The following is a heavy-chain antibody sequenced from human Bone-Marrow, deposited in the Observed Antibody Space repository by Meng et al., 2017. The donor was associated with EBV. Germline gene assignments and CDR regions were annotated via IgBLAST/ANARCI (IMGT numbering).Heavy chain of an antibody. J-gene: IGHJ5*02. V-gene: IGHV4-34*01. CDR1: GGSSSGYY. CDR3: ARGFSSMVRGVKPNNWFDP. Sequence: HVQPQQWRAGMFETSEPLSPTCAVDGGSSSGYYGSWSRQPPGKGLEWIGEINHSGSTNYTPSLKSRVTISVDTSKNQFSLKLSSVTAADTAVYYCARGFSSMVRGVKPNNWFDPWGQGTLVTVSS. D-gene: IGHD3-10*01. CDR2: INHSGST.